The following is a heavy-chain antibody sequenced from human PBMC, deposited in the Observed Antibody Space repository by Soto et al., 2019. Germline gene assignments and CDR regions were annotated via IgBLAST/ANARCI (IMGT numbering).Heavy chain of an antibody. Sequence: ASVKVSCKASGYTFTSYGISWVRQAPGQGLEWMGWISAYNGNTNYAQKLQGRVTMTTDTSTSTAYMELRSLRSDDTAVYYCAIYLADVLLWFGELLAYYYYGMDVSGQWTTVTFSS. CDR1: GYTFTSYG. J-gene: IGHJ6*02. CDR2: ISAYNGNT. CDR3: AIYLADVLLWFGELLAYYYYGMDV. V-gene: IGHV1-18*01. D-gene: IGHD3-10*01.